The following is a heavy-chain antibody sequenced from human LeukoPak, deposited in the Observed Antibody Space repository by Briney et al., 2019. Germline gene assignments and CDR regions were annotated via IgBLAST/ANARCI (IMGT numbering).Heavy chain of an antibody. D-gene: IGHD3/OR15-3a*01. Sequence: PSETLSLTCTVSGYPISSGYYWGWIRQPPGKGLEWIGGIYHSGSTNYNPSLKSRVTISVDTSKNQFSLKLSSVTAADTAVYYCAIHPDLDSPRRKHYFDYWGQGTLVTVSS. J-gene: IGHJ4*02. CDR1: GYPISSGYY. CDR2: IYHSGST. V-gene: IGHV4-38-2*02. CDR3: AIHPDLDSPRRKHYFDY.